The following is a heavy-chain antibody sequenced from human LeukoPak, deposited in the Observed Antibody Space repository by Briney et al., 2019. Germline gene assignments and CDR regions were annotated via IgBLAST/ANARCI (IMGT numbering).Heavy chain of an antibody. CDR3: ARDRRYFDWLFSVFDY. D-gene: IGHD3-9*01. CDR2: ISSSSSYI. Sequence: GGSLRLSCAASGFTFSSYSMNWVRQAPGKGLEWVSSISSSSSYIYYADSVKGRFTISRDNAKNSLYLQMNSLRAEDTAVYYCARDRRYFDWLFSVFDYWGQGTLVTVSS. J-gene: IGHJ4*02. CDR1: GFTFSSYS. V-gene: IGHV3-21*01.